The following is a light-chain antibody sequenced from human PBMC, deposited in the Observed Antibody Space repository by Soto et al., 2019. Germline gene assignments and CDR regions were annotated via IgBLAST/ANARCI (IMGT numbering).Light chain of an antibody. CDR2: GTS. CDR3: QHYASSPRRT. V-gene: IGKV3-20*01. CDR1: QNINSPY. Sequence: EIVLTQSPGTLSLSPGDRATLSCRVNQNINSPYLAWYQHKPGQAPRLLVFGTSSRATGIPDRFSGSRSGTDFTLTIQRLEPEDFALYYCQHYASSPRRTFGQGTKVEMK. J-gene: IGKJ1*01.